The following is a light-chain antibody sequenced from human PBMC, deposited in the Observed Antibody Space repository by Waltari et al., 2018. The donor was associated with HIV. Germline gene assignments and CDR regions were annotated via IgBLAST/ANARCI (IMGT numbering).Light chain of an antibody. CDR1: SYNIGNNI. CDR3: SAWDDKLTALV. Sequence: QSVLTQPPSASGPPGQRVTISCSGNSYNIGNNIVSWYQQVPGMAPKLLIYQNDQRPSGVPARFSGSKSGTSASLAISGLRSEDEADYYCSAWDDKLTALVFGGGTKLTDL. CDR2: QND. J-gene: IGLJ2*01. V-gene: IGLV1-47*01.